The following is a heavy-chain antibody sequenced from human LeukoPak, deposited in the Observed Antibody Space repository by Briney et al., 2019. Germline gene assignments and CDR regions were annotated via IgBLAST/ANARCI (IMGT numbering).Heavy chain of an antibody. D-gene: IGHD5-18*01. V-gene: IGHV4-59*12. CDR2: IHYSGNT. CDR3: ARAAYSYGSDY. J-gene: IGHJ4*02. Sequence: SETLSLTCTVSGDSISSYYWSWIRQPPGKGLEWIGYIHYSGNTHYNPSLKSRVTISVDTSKNQFSLKLSSVTAADTAVYYCARAAYSYGSDYWGQGTLVTVSS. CDR1: GDSISSYY.